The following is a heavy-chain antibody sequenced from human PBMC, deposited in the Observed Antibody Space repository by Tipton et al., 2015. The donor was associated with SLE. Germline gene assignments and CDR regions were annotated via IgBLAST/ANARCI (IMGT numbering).Heavy chain of an antibody. D-gene: IGHD2-15*01. CDR2: ISYSGTT. J-gene: IGHJ5*02. CDR3: ARGPDIVVVVAAGWFDP. V-gene: IGHV4-31*03. Sequence: TLSLTCTVSGASISSSGYFWTWFRQHPGKGLEWIGYISYSGTTYYNPSLKSRATISADSSKNHFSLKMSAVTAADTAVYYCARGPDIVVVVAAGWFDPWGQGTLVTVSS. CDR1: GASISSSGYF.